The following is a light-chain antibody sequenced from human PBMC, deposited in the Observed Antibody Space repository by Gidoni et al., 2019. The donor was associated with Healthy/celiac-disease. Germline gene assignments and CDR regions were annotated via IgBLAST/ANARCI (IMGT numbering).Light chain of an antibody. CDR3: AAWDDSLNGVV. CDR1: SSNIGSNT. Sequence: QPVLTQPPSASGTPGHRVTLSCSGSSSNIGSNTVTWYQQLPGTAPKLLIYSNNQRPSGVPDRFSGSKSGTSASLAISGLQSEDEADYYCAAWDDSLNGVVFGGGTKLTVL. CDR2: SNN. V-gene: IGLV1-44*01. J-gene: IGLJ2*01.